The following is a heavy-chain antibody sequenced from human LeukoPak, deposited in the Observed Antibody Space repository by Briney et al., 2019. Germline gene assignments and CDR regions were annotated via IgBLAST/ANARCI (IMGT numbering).Heavy chain of an antibody. CDR1: GGSISSYY. J-gene: IGHJ6*03. V-gene: IGHV4-59*01. CDR2: IYYSGST. Sequence: SETLSLTCTVSGGSISSYYWSWIRQPPGKGLEWIGYIYYSGSTNYNPSLKSRVTISVDTSKNQFSLKLSSVTAADTAVYYCARDPPELSSWYWYYYYYMDVWGKGTTVTVSS. CDR3: ARDPPELSSWYWYYYYYMDV. D-gene: IGHD6-13*01.